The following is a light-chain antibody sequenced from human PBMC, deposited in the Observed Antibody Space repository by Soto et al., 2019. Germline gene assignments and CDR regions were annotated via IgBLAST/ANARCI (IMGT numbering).Light chain of an antibody. Sequence: EILLTQSPATLSLSPGERATLSWGGSQSVSSYLAWYQQKPGQAPRLLIYDASNRATGIPASFSGSGSATDFTLPISSLQPADFAAYYCQQRSNWHPITFGHGTRLEIK. V-gene: IGKV3-11*01. J-gene: IGKJ5*01. CDR3: QQRSNWHPIT. CDR2: DAS. CDR1: QSVSSY.